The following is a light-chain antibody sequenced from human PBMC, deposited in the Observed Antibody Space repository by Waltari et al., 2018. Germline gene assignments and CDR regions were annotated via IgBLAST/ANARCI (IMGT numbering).Light chain of an antibody. Sequence: QSALTQPASVSGSPGQSVTISCTGTSSDVGGYNFVSWYQQHPGRVPKLMIYDVTHRPSGVSTRFSGSKSGDTASLTISGLQAADEAEYYCSSYSSTNTVVFGGGTQLTV. CDR1: SSDVGGYNF. V-gene: IGLV2-14*03. CDR3: SSYSSTNTVV. J-gene: IGLJ3*02. CDR2: DVT.